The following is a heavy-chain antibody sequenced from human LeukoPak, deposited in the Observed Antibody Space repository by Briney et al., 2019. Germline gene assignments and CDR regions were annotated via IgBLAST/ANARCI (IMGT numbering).Heavy chain of an antibody. CDR1: GFIVSSNY. CDR2: IDGDGTT. J-gene: IGHJ6*02. D-gene: IGHD3-10*01. Sequence: PGGSLRLSCAASGFIVSSNYMSWVRQAPGKGLEWVSLIDGDGTTHYADSVKDRFTISRHDSKNTLHLQMNSLRPEDTAVYYCARDPGSHYGMDVWGQGTTVTVSS. V-gene: IGHV3-53*04. CDR3: ARDPGSHYGMDV.